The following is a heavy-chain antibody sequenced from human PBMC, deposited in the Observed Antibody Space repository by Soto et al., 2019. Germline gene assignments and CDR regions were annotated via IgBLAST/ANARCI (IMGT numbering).Heavy chain of an antibody. CDR1: GYTSTHNG. CDR3: ATDDMNRGRFDY. V-gene: IGHV1-18*01. Sequence: ASVKVSCKASGYTSTHNGISWVRRAPGQGLEWMGWININRGDVNHAPKFQGRVTLTTDTSTTTAYMELRSLRLDDTAVYFCATDDMNRGRFDYWGHGTLVTVSS. J-gene: IGHJ4*01. CDR2: ININRGDV.